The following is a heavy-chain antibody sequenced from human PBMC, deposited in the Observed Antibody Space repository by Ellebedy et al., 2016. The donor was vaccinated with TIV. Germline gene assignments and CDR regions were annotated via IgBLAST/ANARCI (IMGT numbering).Heavy chain of an antibody. CDR2: IYYSGST. Sequence: ESLKISCAASGFTFNIFWMGWVRQAPGKGLEWVGYIYYSGSTNYNPSLKSRVTISIDTSKNQFSLRLTSVTAADTAVYYCARDDPSGWLDPWGQGTLVTVSS. J-gene: IGHJ5*02. D-gene: IGHD3-10*01. CDR3: ARDDPSGWLDP. CDR1: GFTFNIFW. V-gene: IGHV4-59*01.